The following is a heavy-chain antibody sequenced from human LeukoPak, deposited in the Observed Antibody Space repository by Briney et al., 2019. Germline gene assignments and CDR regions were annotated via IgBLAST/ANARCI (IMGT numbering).Heavy chain of an antibody. Sequence: YTGGGRYYADSVRGRFTISRDTSKNMVFLQMNRLRAEDTAVYYCARAGPSSSWHQFDYWGQGTLVTVSS. CDR3: ARAGPSSSWHQFDY. V-gene: IGHV3-53*01. CDR2: YTGGGR. D-gene: IGHD6-13*01. J-gene: IGHJ4*02.